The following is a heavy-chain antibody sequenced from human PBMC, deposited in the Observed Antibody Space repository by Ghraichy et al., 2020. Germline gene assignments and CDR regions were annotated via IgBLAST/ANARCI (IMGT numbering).Heavy chain of an antibody. Sequence: GGSLRLSCAASGFTFSSYWMHWVRQAPGKGLVWVSRINSDGSSTSYADSVKGRFTISRDNAKNTLYLQMNSLRAEDTAVYYCARGGYDYPHYYYYYMDVWGKGTTVTVSS. CDR1: GFTFSSYW. CDR3: ARGGYDYPHYYYYYMDV. V-gene: IGHV3-74*01. D-gene: IGHD5-12*01. CDR2: INSDGSST. J-gene: IGHJ6*03.